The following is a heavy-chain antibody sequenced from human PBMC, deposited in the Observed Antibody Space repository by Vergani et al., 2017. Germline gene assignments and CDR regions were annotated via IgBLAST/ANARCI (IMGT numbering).Heavy chain of an antibody. V-gene: IGHV3-23*01. CDR2: LTGGGGTT. J-gene: IGHJ4*02. CDR3: VKDAEGYENFFDS. Sequence: ELQLLESGGSLKQPGGSVRLSCAASGFTFSTYAMHWVRQAPGKGLEWVSALTGGGGTTYYADSFKGRFIISRDNSRNTLYLQMNSLRPEDTATYYCVKDAEGYENFFDSWGQGTLVTVYS. CDR1: GFTFSTYA. D-gene: IGHD5-12*01.